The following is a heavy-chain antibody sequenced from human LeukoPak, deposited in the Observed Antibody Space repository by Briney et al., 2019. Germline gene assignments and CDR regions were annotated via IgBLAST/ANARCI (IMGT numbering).Heavy chain of an antibody. Sequence: HPGGSLRLSCVASGFTFSNYWMAWVRQAPGRGLEWVAHINQDGGERNYVDPVKGRFTISRDNAKNSVYLQMNSLRAEDTAVYYCARDVEGGTFDIWGQGTTVTVSS. CDR3: ARDVEGGTFDI. CDR2: INQDGGER. V-gene: IGHV3-7*05. CDR1: GFTFSNYW. J-gene: IGHJ3*02. D-gene: IGHD3-16*01.